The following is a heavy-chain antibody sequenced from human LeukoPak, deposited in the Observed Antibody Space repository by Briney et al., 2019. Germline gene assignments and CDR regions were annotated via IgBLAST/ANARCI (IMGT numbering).Heavy chain of an antibody. CDR3: ARDGGIGSSARFDY. V-gene: IGHV4-61*02. Sequence: SETLSLTCTVSVGSITSGRYYWTWIRQPAGKGPKWIGRIHTSGSTNYNPSLKGRLTLSLDTSKNQFSLKLSSVTAADTAMYYCARDGGIGSSARFDYWGQGTLVTVSS. CDR1: VGSITSGRYY. D-gene: IGHD6-19*01. J-gene: IGHJ4*02. CDR2: IHTSGST.